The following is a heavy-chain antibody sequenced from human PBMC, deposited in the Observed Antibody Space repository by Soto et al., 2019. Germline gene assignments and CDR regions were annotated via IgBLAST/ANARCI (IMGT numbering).Heavy chain of an antibody. CDR2: IIPIFGTA. CDR1: GGTFSNYT. CDR3: TRGWETVGTTTPFAY. J-gene: IGHJ4*02. V-gene: IGHV1-69*06. Sequence: QVQLVQSGAEVKKPGSSVKVSCKASGGTFSNYTISWVRQAPGQGLEWMGGIIPIFGTANYAQKFQGRVAITADKSTRTAYMELNSLRSEDTALYYCTRGWETVGTTTPFAYWGQGTLVTVSS. D-gene: IGHD1-26*01.